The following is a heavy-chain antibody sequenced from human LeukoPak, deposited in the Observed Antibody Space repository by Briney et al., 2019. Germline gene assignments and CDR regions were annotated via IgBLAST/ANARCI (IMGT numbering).Heavy chain of an antibody. V-gene: IGHV4-38-2*01. CDR1: GYSISSGYY. CDR2: IYHSGST. CDR3: SSACYHCLVDY. D-gene: IGHD5-12*01. J-gene: IGHJ4*02. Sequence: SETLSLTCAVSGYSISSGYYWGWTRQPPGKGLEWIGSIYHSGSTYYNPSLTSRVTISVDTSKNQFSLKLSSVTAADTAVYYCSSACYHCLVDYWGQGTLVTVSS.